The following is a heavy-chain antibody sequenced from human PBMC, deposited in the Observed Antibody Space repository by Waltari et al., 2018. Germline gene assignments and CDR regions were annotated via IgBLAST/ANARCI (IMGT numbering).Heavy chain of an antibody. CDR2: INHKGNR. CDR3: VRLEDCSGPGGNCYSGDSFALDV. CDR1: EGSFSGYY. D-gene: IGHD2-8*02. J-gene: IGHJ6*02. Sequence: QVQLQQWGAGQLRPSETLSLTGAVHEGSFSGYYWGWIRQPPGKGLAWIGEINHKGNRNYNPSLRSRVTMLIDTSRSQFSLKVNSVTAADTAVYYCVRLEDCSGPGGNCYSGDSFALDVWGQGTTVTVSS. V-gene: IGHV4-34*02.